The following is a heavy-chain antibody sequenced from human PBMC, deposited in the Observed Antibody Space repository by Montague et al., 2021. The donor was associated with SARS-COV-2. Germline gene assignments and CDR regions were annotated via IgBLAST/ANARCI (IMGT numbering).Heavy chain of an antibody. D-gene: IGHD3-3*01. V-gene: IGHV4-59*12. CDR3: ARVWSGYVDK. J-gene: IGHJ4*02. Sequence: SETLSLTCSFSGGSISSYYWSWIRLPPGKPLEWLGYIYYTGETTHNPSLKSRVTISVDTSSSRFSLRLTSVTAADTAVYFCARVWSGYVDKWSQGTLVTVSS. CDR1: GGSISSYY. CDR2: IYYTGET.